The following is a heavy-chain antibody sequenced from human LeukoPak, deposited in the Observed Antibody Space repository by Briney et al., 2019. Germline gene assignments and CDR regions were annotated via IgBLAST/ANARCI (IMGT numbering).Heavy chain of an antibody. V-gene: IGHV3-7*04. Sequence: GGSLRLSCAASGFTLSNYWMNWARQAPGKGLEWVANIKQDGSEKYYLDSVKGRFTISRDNAKNSLYLQMNSLRAEDTAVYYCARGSNSAFDYWGQGTLVTVSS. J-gene: IGHJ4*02. CDR3: ARGSNSAFDY. CDR2: IKQDGSEK. CDR1: GFTLSNYW. D-gene: IGHD6-6*01.